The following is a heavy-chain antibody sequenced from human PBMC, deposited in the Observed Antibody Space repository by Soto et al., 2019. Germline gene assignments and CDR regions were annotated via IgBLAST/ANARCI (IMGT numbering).Heavy chain of an antibody. J-gene: IGHJ5*02. Sequence: VASVKVSCKASGYTFTSYDINWVRQATGQGLEWMGWMNPNSGNTGYAQKFQGRVTISVDTSKNQFSLKLSSVTAADTAVYYCASGVRFLESWGQGTLVTVSS. CDR3: ASGVRFLES. CDR2: MNPNSGNT. CDR1: GYTFTSYD. V-gene: IGHV1-8*01. D-gene: IGHD3-3*01.